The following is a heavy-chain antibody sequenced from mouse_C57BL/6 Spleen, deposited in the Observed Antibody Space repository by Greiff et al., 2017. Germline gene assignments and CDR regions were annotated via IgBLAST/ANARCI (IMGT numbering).Heavy chain of an antibody. CDR1: GYTFTSYW. D-gene: IGHD2-4*01. CDR2: IHPNSGST. V-gene: IGHV1-64*01. Sequence: QVQLQQPGAELVKPGASVKLSCKASGYTFTSYWMHWVKQRPGQGLEWIGMIHPNSGSTNYNEKFKSKATLTVDKSSSTAYMQLSSLTSEDSAVYYCARSGDYESYWYFDVWGTGTTVTVSS. CDR3: ARSGDYESYWYFDV. J-gene: IGHJ1*03.